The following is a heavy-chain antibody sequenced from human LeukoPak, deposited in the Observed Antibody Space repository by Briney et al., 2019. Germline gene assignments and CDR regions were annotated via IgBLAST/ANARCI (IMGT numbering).Heavy chain of an antibody. CDR1: GYTFTSYY. Sequence: GASVKVSCKASGYTFTSYYMHWVRRAPGQGLEWMGIINPRGGSTSYAQKFQGRVTMTRDTSTSTVYMELSSLRSEDTAVYYCARDSQGEYSYGYLGGRYDYWGQGTLVTVSS. CDR2: INPRGGST. V-gene: IGHV1-46*01. D-gene: IGHD5-18*01. CDR3: ARDSQGEYSYGYLGGRYDY. J-gene: IGHJ4*02.